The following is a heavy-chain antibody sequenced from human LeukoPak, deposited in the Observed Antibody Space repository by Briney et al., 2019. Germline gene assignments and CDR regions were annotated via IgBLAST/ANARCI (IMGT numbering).Heavy chain of an antibody. CDR1: GFTLSNAW. CDR2: IKSKTDGGTT. Sequence: GGSLRLAWAASGFTLSNAWMSWVRQAPGKGLEWVGRIKSKTDGGTTDYAAPVKGRFTISRDDSKNTLYLQMNSLKTEDTAVYYCTTPPEYSRGYYFDYWGQGTLVTVSS. J-gene: IGHJ4*02. V-gene: IGHV3-15*01. D-gene: IGHD6-6*01. CDR3: TTPPEYSRGYYFDY.